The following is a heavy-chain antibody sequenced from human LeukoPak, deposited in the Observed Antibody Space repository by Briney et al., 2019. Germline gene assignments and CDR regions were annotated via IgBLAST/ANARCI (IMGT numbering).Heavy chain of an antibody. CDR3: ASRGPYYFDY. J-gene: IGHJ4*02. D-gene: IGHD1-26*01. V-gene: IGHV4-39*07. CDR2: SYYGGST. CDR1: GASISSGRYC. Sequence: PSETLSLTCTVSGASISSGRYCWGWIRQPRGGGLEWIGSSYYGGSTNYNPSLKSRVTISVDTSKNQFSLKLSSVTAADTAVYYCASRGPYYFDYWGQGTLVTVSS.